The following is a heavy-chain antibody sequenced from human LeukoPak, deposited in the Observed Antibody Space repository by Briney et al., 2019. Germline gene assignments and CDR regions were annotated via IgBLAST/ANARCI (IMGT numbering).Heavy chain of an antibody. J-gene: IGHJ4*02. V-gene: IGHV3-30*02. Sequence: GGSLRLSCTTSGFTFSSYGMHWVRQAPGKGLEWVAFIRYDGSNKWYADSVKGRFTISRDNSKNTLYLQMNSLRAEDTAVYYCARDSDDSSGYYFYWGQGTLVTVSS. CDR1: GFTFSSYG. CDR3: ARDSDDSSGYYFY. D-gene: IGHD3-22*01. CDR2: IRYDGSNK.